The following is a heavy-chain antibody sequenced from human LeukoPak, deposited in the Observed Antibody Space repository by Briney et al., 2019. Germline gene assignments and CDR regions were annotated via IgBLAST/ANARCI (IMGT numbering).Heavy chain of an antibody. CDR3: ARAANYYDSSGYYLDAFDI. Sequence: PSETLSLTCAVYGGSFSGYYWSWIRQPPVKGLEWIGSFSYSGSTYYNPSLKSRVTISVDTSKNQFSLKLSSVTAADTAVYYCARAANYYDSSGYYLDAFDIWGPGTMVTVSS. CDR1: GGSFSGYY. V-gene: IGHV4-34*01. J-gene: IGHJ3*02. D-gene: IGHD3-22*01. CDR2: FSYSGST.